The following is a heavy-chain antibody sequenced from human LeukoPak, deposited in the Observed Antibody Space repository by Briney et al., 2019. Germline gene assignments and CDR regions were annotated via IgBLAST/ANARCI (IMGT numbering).Heavy chain of an antibody. CDR3: AREHRHGDYDDY. CDR1: GGTFSSYA. J-gene: IGHJ4*02. D-gene: IGHD4-17*01. V-gene: IGHV1-69*05. CDR2: IIPIFGTA. Sequence: SVKVSCKASGGTFSSYAISWVRQAPGQGLEWMGGIIPIFGTANYAQKFQGRVTITRDTSASTAYMELSSLRSEDTAVYYCAREHRHGDYDDYWGQGTLVTVSS.